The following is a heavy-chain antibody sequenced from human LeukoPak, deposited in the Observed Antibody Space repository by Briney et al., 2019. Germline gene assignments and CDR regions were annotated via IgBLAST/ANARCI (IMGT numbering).Heavy chain of an antibody. CDR3: ARDPHAGYSSSWRWFDP. Sequence: ASVKVSCKASGYTFTSYYMHWVRQAPGQGLEWMGIINPSGGSTSYAQKFQGRVTITADESTSTAYMELRSLRSDDTAVYYCARDPHAGYSSSWRWFDPWGQGTLVTVSS. J-gene: IGHJ5*02. D-gene: IGHD6-13*01. CDR2: INPSGGST. V-gene: IGHV1-46*01. CDR1: GYTFTSYY.